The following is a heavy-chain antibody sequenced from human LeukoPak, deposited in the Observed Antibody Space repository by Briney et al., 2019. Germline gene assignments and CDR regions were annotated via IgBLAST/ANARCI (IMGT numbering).Heavy chain of an antibody. J-gene: IGHJ4*02. CDR1: GGSISSSSDY. CDR2: IYYSGST. V-gene: IGHV4-39*07. D-gene: IGHD6-25*01. CDR3: ASDRGGPYFDY. Sequence: SETLSLTCTVSGGSISSSSDYWGWIRQAPGKGLEWIGSIYYSGSTYYNPSLKSRVTISVDTSKNQFSLKLSSVTAADTAVYYCASDRGGPYFDYWGQGTLVTVSS.